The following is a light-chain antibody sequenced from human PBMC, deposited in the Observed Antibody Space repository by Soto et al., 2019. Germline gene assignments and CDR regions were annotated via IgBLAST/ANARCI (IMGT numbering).Light chain of an antibody. V-gene: IGKV3-15*01. J-gene: IGKJ2*01. CDR1: QSVSSN. CDR3: QQYNNWPYT. CDR2: GAS. Sequence: EIVMTQSPATLSVSPGARATLSCRASQSVSSNLAWYQQQPGQAPRLLIYGASTSATGIPARFSGSGSGTEFTLTISSLQSEDFAVYYCQQYNNWPYTFGQGTKLEIK.